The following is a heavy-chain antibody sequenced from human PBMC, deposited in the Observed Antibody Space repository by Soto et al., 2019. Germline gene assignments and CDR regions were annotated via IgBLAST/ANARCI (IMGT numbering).Heavy chain of an antibody. CDR2: IYYSGST. J-gene: IGHJ6*02. CDR1: GGSISSYY. V-gene: IGHV4-59*01. D-gene: IGHD2-15*01. Sequence: SETLSLTCTVSGGSISSYYWSWIRQPPGKGLEWIGYIYYSGSTNYNPSLKSRVTISVDTSKNQFSLKLSSVTAADTAVYYSARHPGYCSGGRCNGQYTLDVWGQGTTVTVSS. CDR3: ARHPGYCSGGRCNGQYTLDV.